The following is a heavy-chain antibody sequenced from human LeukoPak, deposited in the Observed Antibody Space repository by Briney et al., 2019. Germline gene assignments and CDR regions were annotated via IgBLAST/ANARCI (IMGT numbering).Heavy chain of an antibody. V-gene: IGHV1-24*01. CDR2: FDPKDGET. Sequence: ASVKVSCKGSGYTFTSYDINWVRQATGQGREWMGGFDPKDGETIYAQKFQGRVTMTEDTSTDTAYMERSSLRSEDTAVYYCAPGELVSGQFDYWGQGTLVTVSS. D-gene: IGHD3-10*01. CDR3: APGELVSGQFDY. J-gene: IGHJ4*02. CDR1: GYTFTSYD.